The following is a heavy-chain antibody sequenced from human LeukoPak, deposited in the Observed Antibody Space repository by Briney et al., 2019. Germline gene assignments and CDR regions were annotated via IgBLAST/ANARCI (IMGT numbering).Heavy chain of an antibody. D-gene: IGHD4-17*01. CDR2: IRGKPKNYAT. J-gene: IGHJ4*02. CDR1: GFTFSNSA. Sequence: GGSLVLSCEASGFTFSNSAIHWVRQASGKGLEWIGRIRGKPKNYATAYGESVKGRFTVSRDDSKSTAYLQMNSLKTEDTAVYYFTRLSDIGEDRFECLGRGTLVNVFS. CDR3: TRLSDIGEDRFEC. V-gene: IGHV3-73*01.